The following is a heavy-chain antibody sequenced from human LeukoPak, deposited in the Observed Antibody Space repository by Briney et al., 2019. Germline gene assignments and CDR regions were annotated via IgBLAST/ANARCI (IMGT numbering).Heavy chain of an antibody. CDR1: GFTCSSYA. V-gene: IGHV3-30*04. J-gene: IGHJ4*02. Sequence: GGSLRLSCSGSGFTCSSYARHWVRQAPGKGLVGGAVISYDGSNKDYADSVKGRFTISRDNSKNTLYLQMNSLRAEDTAVYYCARDGFDSWGQGTLVTVSS. CDR3: ARDGFDS. CDR2: ISYDGSNK.